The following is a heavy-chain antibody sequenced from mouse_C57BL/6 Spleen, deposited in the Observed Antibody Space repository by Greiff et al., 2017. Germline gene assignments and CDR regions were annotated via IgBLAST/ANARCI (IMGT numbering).Heavy chain of an antibody. V-gene: IGHV1-82*01. CDR2: IYPGDGDT. CDR3: AREEDGSNAMDY. Sequence: QVQLKQSGPELVKPGASVKISCKASGYAFSSSWMNWVKQRPGKGLEWIGRIYPGDGDTNYNGKFKGKATLTADKSSSTAYMQLSSLTSEDSAVYFCAREEDGSNAMDYWGQGTSVTVSS. J-gene: IGHJ4*01. D-gene: IGHD1-1*01. CDR1: GYAFSSSW.